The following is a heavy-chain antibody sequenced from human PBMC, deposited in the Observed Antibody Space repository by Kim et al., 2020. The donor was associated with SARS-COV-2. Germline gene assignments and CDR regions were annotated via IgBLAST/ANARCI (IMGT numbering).Heavy chain of an antibody. CDR3: ARAVWFGELLDYYFDY. CDR1: GGSISSSNW. D-gene: IGHD3-10*01. V-gene: IGHV4-4*02. CDR2: IYHSGST. Sequence: SETLSLTCAVSGGSISSSNWWSWVRQPPGKGLEWIGEIYHSGSTNYNPSLKSRVTISVDKSKNQFSLKLSSVTAADTGVYYCARAVWFGELLDYYFDYWGQGTLVTVSS. J-gene: IGHJ4*02.